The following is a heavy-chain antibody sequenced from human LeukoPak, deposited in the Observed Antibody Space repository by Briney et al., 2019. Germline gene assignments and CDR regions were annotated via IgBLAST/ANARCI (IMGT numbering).Heavy chain of an antibody. CDR3: TTDLLVVVVAATPGY. CDR1: GFTFSNAW. Sequence: GGSLRLSCAASGFTFSNAWMSWVRQAPGKGLEWVGRIKSKTDGGTTDYAAPVKGRFTISRDDSKNTLYLQMNSLKTEDTAVYCCTTDLLVVVVAATPGYWGQGTLVTVSS. V-gene: IGHV3-15*01. CDR2: IKSKTDGGTT. J-gene: IGHJ4*02. D-gene: IGHD2-15*01.